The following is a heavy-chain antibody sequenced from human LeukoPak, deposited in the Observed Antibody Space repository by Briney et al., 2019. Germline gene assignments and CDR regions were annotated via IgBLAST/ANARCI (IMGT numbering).Heavy chain of an antibody. V-gene: IGHV4-61*02. CDR3: AREGSYYYGSGSPCYYYYYMDV. CDR2: IYTSGRT. J-gene: IGHJ6*03. Sequence: PSETLSLTCAVSGGSISSGNWWSWVRQPAGKGREWIGRIYTSGRTNYNPSLKSRVTISVDTSKNQFSLKLSSVTAADTAVYYCAREGSYYYGSGSPCYYYYYMDVWGKGTTVTISS. CDR1: GGSISSGNW. D-gene: IGHD3-10*01.